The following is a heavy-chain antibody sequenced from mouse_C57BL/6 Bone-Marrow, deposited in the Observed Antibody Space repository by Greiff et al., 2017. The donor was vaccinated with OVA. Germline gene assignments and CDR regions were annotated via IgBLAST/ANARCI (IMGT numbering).Heavy chain of an antibody. V-gene: IGHV1-64*01. D-gene: IGHD1-1*01. J-gene: IGHJ4*01. CDR2: IHPNSGST. CDR1: GYTFTSYW. CDR3: ASSSLYYYAMDY. Sequence: QVQLQQPGAELVKPGASVKLSCKASGYTFTSYWMHWVKQRPGQGLEWIGMIHPNSGSTNYNEKFKSKATLTVDKSSSTAYMQLSSLTSEDSAVYYCASSSLYYYAMDYWGQGTSVTVSS.